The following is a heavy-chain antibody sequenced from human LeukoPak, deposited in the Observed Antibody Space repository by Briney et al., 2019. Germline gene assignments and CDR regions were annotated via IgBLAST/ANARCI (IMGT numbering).Heavy chain of an antibody. Sequence: ASVKVSCKASGYTFTSYGISWVRQAPGQGLEWMGWISAYNGNTNYAQKLQGRVTMTTDTSTSTAYMELRSLRSDDTAVFYCARGPPGPVYLLSSGWYPFDYWGQGTLVTVSS. D-gene: IGHD6-19*01. J-gene: IGHJ4*02. CDR2: ISAYNGNT. CDR3: ARGPPGPVYLLSSGWYPFDY. CDR1: GYTFTSYG. V-gene: IGHV1-18*01.